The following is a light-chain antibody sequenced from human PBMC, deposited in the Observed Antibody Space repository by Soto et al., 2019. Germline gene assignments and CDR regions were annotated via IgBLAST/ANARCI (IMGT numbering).Light chain of an antibody. J-gene: IGKJ1*01. CDR3: QQYGSSPQT. V-gene: IGKV3-20*01. CDR2: GAS. Sequence: IVLTQSPGTLSLSIGERATLSCRPSQSVSNNYLAWYQQKPGQAPRLLIYGASNRATGIPDRFSGSGSGTDFTLTISRLEPEDFAVYYCQQYGSSPQTFGQGTMVDI. CDR1: QSVSNNY.